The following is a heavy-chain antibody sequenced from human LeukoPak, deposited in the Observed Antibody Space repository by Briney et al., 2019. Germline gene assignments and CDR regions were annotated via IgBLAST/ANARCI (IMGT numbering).Heavy chain of an antibody. D-gene: IGHD2-15*01. V-gene: IGHV1-46*01. Sequence: ASVKVSCKASGYTFTSYFMHWVRQAPGQGLEWMGIITPSDGSTSYAQKFQGRVTMTRDTSTSTVYMELSSLRSEDMAVYYCATERGGGCSDWGQGTLVTVSS. CDR3: ATERGGGCSD. CDR2: ITPSDGST. CDR1: GYTFTSYF. J-gene: IGHJ4*02.